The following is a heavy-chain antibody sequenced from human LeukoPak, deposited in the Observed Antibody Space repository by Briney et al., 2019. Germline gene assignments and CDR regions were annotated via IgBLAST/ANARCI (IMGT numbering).Heavy chain of an antibody. CDR3: ARLLYDSRGYYFDY. D-gene: IGHD3-22*01. CDR2: IRYSGSA. Sequence: PSETLSLTCTVSGDSISSYYWSWIRQPPGKGLEWIGYIRYSGSANYNPSLRSRVTISIDTSKNQFSLKLRSVTAADTAVYHCARLLYDSRGYYFDYCGQGTLVTVSS. J-gene: IGHJ4*02. CDR1: GDSISSYY. V-gene: IGHV4-59*08.